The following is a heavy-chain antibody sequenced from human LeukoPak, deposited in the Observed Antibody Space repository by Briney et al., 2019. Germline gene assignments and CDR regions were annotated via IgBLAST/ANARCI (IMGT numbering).Heavy chain of an antibody. D-gene: IGHD6-13*01. V-gene: IGHV1-2*02. CDR2: INPNSGGT. CDR1: GYTLTGYY. Sequence: GASVKVSCKASGYTLTGYYMHWVRQAPGQGLEWMGWINPNSGGTNYAQKFQGRVTMTRDTSISTAYMELSRLRSDDTAVYYCARGMLQQRSAFDIWGQGTMVTVSS. J-gene: IGHJ3*02. CDR3: ARGMLQQRSAFDI.